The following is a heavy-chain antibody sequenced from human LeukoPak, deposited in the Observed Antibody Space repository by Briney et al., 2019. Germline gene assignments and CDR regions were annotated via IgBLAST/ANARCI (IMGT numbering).Heavy chain of an antibody. Sequence: ASVKVSCKTSGYTFTNYGITWVRQAPGRGLEWVGWISANNGDTKYAQNFQGRVTMTTDSSTNTAYMELRSLRSDDTAVYYCARVTDGYNRNWGQGTLVTVSS. J-gene: IGHJ4*02. D-gene: IGHD5-24*01. CDR1: GYTFTNYG. V-gene: IGHV1-18*01. CDR2: ISANNGDT. CDR3: ARVTDGYNRN.